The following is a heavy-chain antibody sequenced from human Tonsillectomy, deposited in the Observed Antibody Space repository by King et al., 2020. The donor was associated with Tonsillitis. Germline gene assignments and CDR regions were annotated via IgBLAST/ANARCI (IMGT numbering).Heavy chain of an antibody. D-gene: IGHD2-8*02. CDR2: ISNDGNNK. Sequence: QLVQSGGGVGQPGRSLRLSCAASGFTFSNYAMHWVRQAPGKGLEWVAGISNDGNNKYYADSVKGRFTISRDNSKNTLYLQMNSLRAEDTAVYYCARDRGKMVLAAFDYWGQGTLVTVSS. CDR3: ARDRGKMVLAAFDY. CDR1: GFTFSNYA. J-gene: IGHJ4*02. V-gene: IGHV3-30-3*01.